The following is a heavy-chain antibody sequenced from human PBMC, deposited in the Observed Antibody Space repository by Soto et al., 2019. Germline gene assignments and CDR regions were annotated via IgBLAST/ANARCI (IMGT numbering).Heavy chain of an antibody. CDR3: ARESRTRYYFDY. J-gene: IGHJ4*02. Sequence: QVQLVESGGGVVQPGRSLRLSCAASGFTFSSYGMHWVRQAPGKGLGWVAVIWYDGSNKYYADSVKGRFTISRDNSNHTLYLQMNSLRAADTAVYYCARESRTRYYFDYWGQGTLVTVSS. CDR2: IWYDGSNK. CDR1: GFTFSSYG. V-gene: IGHV3-33*01.